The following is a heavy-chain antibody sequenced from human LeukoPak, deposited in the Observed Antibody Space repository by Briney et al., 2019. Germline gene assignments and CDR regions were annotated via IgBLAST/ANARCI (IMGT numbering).Heavy chain of an antibody. CDR2: IIPIFGTA. CDR1: GYTFTSYY. D-gene: IGHD4-17*01. J-gene: IGHJ6*03. V-gene: IGHV1-69*05. CDR3: ARDDHYYGDYGTGYYYYMDV. Sequence: ASVKVSCKASGYTFTSYYMHWVRQAPGQGLEWIGGIIPIFGTANYAQKFQGRVTITTDESTSTAYMELSSLRSEDTAVYYCARDDHYYGDYGTGYYYYMDVWGKGTTVTVSS.